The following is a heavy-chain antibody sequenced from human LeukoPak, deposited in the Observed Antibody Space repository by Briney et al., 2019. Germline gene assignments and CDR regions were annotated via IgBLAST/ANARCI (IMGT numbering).Heavy chain of an antibody. CDR1: GYTFTSYD. CDR3: ARAPTRNYYDSSGYHDY. Sequence: GASVKVSCKASGYTFTSYDINWVRQATGQGLEWMGWMNPNSGNTGYAQKFQGRVTITADKSTSTAYMELSSLRSEDTAVYYCARAPTRNYYDSSGYHDYWGQGTLVTVSS. V-gene: IGHV1-8*01. CDR2: MNPNSGNT. D-gene: IGHD3-22*01. J-gene: IGHJ4*02.